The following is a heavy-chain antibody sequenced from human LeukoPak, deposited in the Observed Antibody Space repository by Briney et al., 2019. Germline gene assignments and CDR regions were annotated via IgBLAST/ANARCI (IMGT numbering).Heavy chain of an antibody. CDR2: IPNSGNA. J-gene: IGHJ4*02. Sequence: SQTLSLTCTVSGDSISSTGRHWTWIRQLPGKGLEWIGYIPNSGNAFYTPSLRSRLTISVDTSANQFSLRLSALTAADTAMYYCATASGNSFFDYWGQGTLVIVSS. V-gene: IGHV4-31*03. CDR1: GDSISSTGRH. CDR3: ATASGNSFFDY. D-gene: IGHD3-10*01.